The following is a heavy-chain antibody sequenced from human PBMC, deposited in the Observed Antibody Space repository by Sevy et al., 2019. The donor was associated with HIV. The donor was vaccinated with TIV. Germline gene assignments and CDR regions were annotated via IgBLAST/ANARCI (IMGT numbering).Heavy chain of an antibody. CDR1: GFAFSSYS. V-gene: IGHV3-21*01. CDR3: AREGDSWLPFDY. CDR2: ISGLNNYI. J-gene: IGHJ4*02. D-gene: IGHD6-13*01. Sequence: GGSLRLSCAASGFAFSSYSMNWDRQAPGKGLEWVSSISGLNNYIYYADSVKGRFTISRDNAKNSLYLQMNSLRAEDTAVYHCAREGDSWLPFDYWGQGTLVTVSS.